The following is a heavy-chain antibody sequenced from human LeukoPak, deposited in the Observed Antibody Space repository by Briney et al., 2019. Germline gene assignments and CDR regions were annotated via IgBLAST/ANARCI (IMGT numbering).Heavy chain of an antibody. J-gene: IGHJ4*02. D-gene: IGHD6-19*01. Sequence: ASVQVSCKASGYTFTSYYMHWVRQPPAQGLEWMGIINPSGGSTSYAQKFQGRVTKTRDTSTSTVYMELSSLRSEDTAVYYCARDSSGWHPFDYWGQGTLVTVSS. CDR2: INPSGGST. V-gene: IGHV1-46*01. CDR1: GYTFTSYY. CDR3: ARDSSGWHPFDY.